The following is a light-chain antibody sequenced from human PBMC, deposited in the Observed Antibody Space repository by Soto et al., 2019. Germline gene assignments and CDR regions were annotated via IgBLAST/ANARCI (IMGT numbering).Light chain of an antibody. CDR1: QSICGN. J-gene: IGKJ1*01. V-gene: IGKV3-15*01. Sequence: EIVMTQSPATLPVSPGETATLSCRASQSICGNLDWYQQKPGKPPRLLIYAASTMESGIPSRFSGSGSETEFTLTISSLQPEDFAPYSCQQSYNSPRTFGQGTKVDI. CDR3: QQSYNSPRT. CDR2: AAS.